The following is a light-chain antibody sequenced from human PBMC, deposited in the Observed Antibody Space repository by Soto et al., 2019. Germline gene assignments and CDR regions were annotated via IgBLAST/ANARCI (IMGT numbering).Light chain of an antibody. Sequence: DVRLTQSPSTLSASVGDRVTITCRASQSVSNWLAWYQSKPWKAPNLLIYKESTLESGGPSSFSGRGSGTEFTLTISSLQPEDVVTKYCATYRSYSCTFGQGTKVEI. J-gene: IGKJ1*01. CDR3: ATYRSYSCT. V-gene: IGKV1-5*03. CDR2: KES. CDR1: QSVSNW.